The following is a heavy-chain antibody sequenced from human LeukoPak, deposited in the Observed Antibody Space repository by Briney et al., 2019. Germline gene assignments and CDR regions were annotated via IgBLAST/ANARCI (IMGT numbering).Heavy chain of an antibody. Sequence: PSETLSLTCTVSGGSISSSSNYWGWIRQPPGKGLEWIGSIHFSGSTYYKSSLKSRVTISVDTPKNQFSLKLSSVTAADTAVYYCARHGYYYDSSGYRYFDYWGQGILVTVSS. J-gene: IGHJ4*02. D-gene: IGHD3-22*01. CDR1: GGSISSSSNY. CDR2: IHFSGST. CDR3: ARHGYYYDSSGYRYFDY. V-gene: IGHV4-39*01.